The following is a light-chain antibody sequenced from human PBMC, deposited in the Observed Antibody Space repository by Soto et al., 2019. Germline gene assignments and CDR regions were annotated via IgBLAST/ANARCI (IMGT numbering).Light chain of an antibody. CDR3: LQHNNYPRT. J-gene: IGKJ1*01. Sequence: DIQMTQSPSTLSGSVGDRVTITCRASQTISSWLAWYQQKPGKAPKRLIYAASSLQSGVPSRFSGSGSGTEFTLIISSLQPEDFATYYCLQHNNYPRTFGQGTKVDNK. CDR1: QTISSW. CDR2: AAS. V-gene: IGKV1-17*01.